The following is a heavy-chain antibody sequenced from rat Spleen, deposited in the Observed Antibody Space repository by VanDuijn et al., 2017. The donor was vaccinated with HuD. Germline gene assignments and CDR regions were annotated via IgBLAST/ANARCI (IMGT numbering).Heavy chain of an antibody. CDR1: GFTFSDYY. J-gene: IGHJ1*01. Sequence: EVRLVESGGGLVQPGRSLKLSCAVSGFTFSDYYMAWVRPAPNKGLEWVASICYEGSSTYYGDSVKGRFTISRDNAKSTLYLQMNSLRSEDTATYYCARHGLGSWYFDFWGPGTMVTVSS. D-gene: IGHD5-1*01. V-gene: IGHV5-22*01. CDR3: ARHGLGSWYFDF. CDR2: ICYEGSST.